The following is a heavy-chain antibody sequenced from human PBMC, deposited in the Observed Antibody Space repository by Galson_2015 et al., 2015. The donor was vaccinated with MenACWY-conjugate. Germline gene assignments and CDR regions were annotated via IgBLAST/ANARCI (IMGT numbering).Heavy chain of an antibody. V-gene: IGHV3-48*02. D-gene: IGHD2-2*01. CDR1: GFTFRNHG. J-gene: IGHJ6*03. Sequence: SLRLSCAASGFTFRNHGMNWVRQAPGKGLEWVSYIGPRSETIHYVDSVRGRFTIYRDDDQNLLYLQMNSLRDEDSSVYYCARIRGPVLVQYYMDVWGKGTTVTVSS. CDR3: ARIRGPVLVQYYMDV. CDR2: IGPRSETI.